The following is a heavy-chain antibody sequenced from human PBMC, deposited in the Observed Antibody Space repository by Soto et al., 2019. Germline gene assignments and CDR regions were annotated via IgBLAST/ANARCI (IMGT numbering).Heavy chain of an antibody. D-gene: IGHD2-2*01. Sequence: GGSLRLSCTASGFTFGDYAMSWFRQAPGKGLEWVGFIRSKAYGGTTEYAASVKGRFTISRDDSKSIAYLQMNSLKTEDTAVYYCTSLVVLVPAARGAFDIWGQGTMVTVSS. CDR3: TSLVVLVPAARGAFDI. V-gene: IGHV3-49*03. CDR2: IRSKAYGGTT. J-gene: IGHJ3*02. CDR1: GFTFGDYA.